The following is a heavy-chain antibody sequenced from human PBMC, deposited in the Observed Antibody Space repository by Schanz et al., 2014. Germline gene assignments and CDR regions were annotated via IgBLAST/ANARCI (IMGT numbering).Heavy chain of an antibody. V-gene: IGHV3-74*02. D-gene: IGHD3-10*01. J-gene: IGHJ4*02. Sequence: VQLVESGGGVVQPGGSLRLSCAASGFTFSSYWMHWVRQAPGKGLVWISRINSDGSSASYADSVKGRFTISRDNSKNTLYLQMNSLRTEDTAVYYCARGDMVRGVFDYWGQGTLVTVSS. CDR3: ARGDMVRGVFDY. CDR2: INSDGSSA. CDR1: GFTFSSYW.